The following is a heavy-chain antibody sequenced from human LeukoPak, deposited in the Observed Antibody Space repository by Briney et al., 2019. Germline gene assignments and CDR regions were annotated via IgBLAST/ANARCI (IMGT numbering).Heavy chain of an antibody. CDR2: ISAYNGNT. D-gene: IGHD3-22*01. Sequence: ASVTVSCTASGYTFTSYGISWVRQAPGQGLEWMGWISAYNGNTNYAQKLQGRVTMTTDTSTSTAYMELRSLRSDDTAVYYCARGDYYDSRSFNDYWGQGTLVTVSS. CDR1: GYTFTSYG. J-gene: IGHJ4*02. V-gene: IGHV1-18*01. CDR3: ARGDYYDSRSFNDY.